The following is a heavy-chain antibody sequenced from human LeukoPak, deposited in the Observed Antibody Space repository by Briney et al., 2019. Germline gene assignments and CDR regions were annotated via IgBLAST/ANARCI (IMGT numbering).Heavy chain of an antibody. J-gene: IGHJ6*02. V-gene: IGHV4-31*03. D-gene: IGHD1-7*01. CDR2: ISYSGST. Sequence: SETLSLTCTVSGGSISSGGVYWTWIRQHPGKGLEWIGYISYSGSTYYSPSLQSRVTISVDTSRSQFSLNLSSVTAADTAVYYCARDKELQRPYYYGLDVWSQGTTVTVSS. CDR1: GGSISSGGVY. CDR3: ARDKELQRPYYYGLDV.